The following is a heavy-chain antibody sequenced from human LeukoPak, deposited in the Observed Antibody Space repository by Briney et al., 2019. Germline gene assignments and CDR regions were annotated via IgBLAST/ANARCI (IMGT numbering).Heavy chain of an antibody. V-gene: IGHV3-23*01. CDR2: ISGSGGST. J-gene: IGHJ4*02. Sequence: PGGSLRLSCAASGFTFSSYAMSWVRQAPGKGLEWVSAISGSGGSTYYADSVKGRFTISRDNSKNTLYLQMNSPRAEDTAVYYCATYCGGDCYSEHIDYWGQGTLVTVSS. CDR3: ATYCGGDCYSEHIDY. D-gene: IGHD2-21*02. CDR1: GFTFSSYA.